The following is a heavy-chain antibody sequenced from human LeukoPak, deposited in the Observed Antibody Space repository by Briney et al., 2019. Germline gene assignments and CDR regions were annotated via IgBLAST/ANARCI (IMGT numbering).Heavy chain of an antibody. J-gene: IGHJ4*02. CDR2: IYYSGST. CDR1: GGSISSGGYY. Sequence: SETLSLTCTVSGGSISSGGYYWSWIRQHPGKGLEWIGYIYYSGSTYYNPSLKSRVTISVDTSKNQFSLKLSSVTAADTAVYYCARSGRSYSYYFDYWGQGTLVTVSS. V-gene: IGHV4-31*03. CDR3: ARSGRSYSYYFDY. D-gene: IGHD1-26*01.